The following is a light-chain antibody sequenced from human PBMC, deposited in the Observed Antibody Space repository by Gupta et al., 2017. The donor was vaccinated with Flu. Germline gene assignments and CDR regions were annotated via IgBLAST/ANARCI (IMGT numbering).Light chain of an antibody. J-gene: IGKJ4*02. V-gene: IGKV1-33*01. CDR1: QDISNY. Sequence: DIQMTQSPSSLSASVGDRVTITCQASQDISNYLNWDQQKPGKAPKLLIYDASDLETGVPSRFSGSGSGTDFTFTISSLQPEDIATYYCQQYDNLPPPFTFGGGTKVEIK. CDR2: DAS. CDR3: QQYDNLPPPFT.